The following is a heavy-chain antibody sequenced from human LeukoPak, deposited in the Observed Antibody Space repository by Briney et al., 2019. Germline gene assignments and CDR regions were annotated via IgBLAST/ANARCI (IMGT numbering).Heavy chain of an antibody. CDR2: IYYSGST. J-gene: IGHJ4*02. Sequence: SETLSLTCTVSGGSISSSSYYWGWIRQPPGKGLQWIGSIYYSGSTYYNPSLKSRVTISVDTSKNQFSLKLSSVTAADTAVYYCARHSYDSWSGYYNDYFDYWGQGTLVTVSS. V-gene: IGHV4-39*01. CDR3: ARHSYDSWSGYYNDYFDY. CDR1: GGSISSSSYY. D-gene: IGHD3-3*01.